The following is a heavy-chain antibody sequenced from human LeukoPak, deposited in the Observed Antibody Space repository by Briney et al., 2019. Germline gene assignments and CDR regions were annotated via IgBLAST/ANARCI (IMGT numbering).Heavy chain of an antibody. D-gene: IGHD2-2*01. Sequence: GGSLRLSCAASGYTFSDYAMSWVRQAPGKGLEWVSAISGSGGSTYYADSVKGRFTISRDNSKNTLYLQMNSLRAEDTAVYYCATVFSSSNEFFDYWGQGALVTVSS. V-gene: IGHV3-23*01. J-gene: IGHJ4*02. CDR1: GYTFSDYA. CDR3: ATVFSSSNEFFDY. CDR2: ISGSGGST.